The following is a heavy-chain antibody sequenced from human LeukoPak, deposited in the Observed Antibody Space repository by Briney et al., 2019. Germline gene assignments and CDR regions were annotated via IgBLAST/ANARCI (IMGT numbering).Heavy chain of an antibody. J-gene: IGHJ4*02. V-gene: IGHV3-7*01. CDR3: ARVKVSDY. CDR1: GFIFRNYW. Sequence: PGGSLRLSCAASGFIFRNYWMSWVRQAPGKGLEWVANIKQDGSEKFYVDSVKGRFTISRDNAKNSLYLQMNSLRAEDTAVYYCARVKVSDYWGQGTLVTVSS. D-gene: IGHD1-14*01. CDR2: IKQDGSEK.